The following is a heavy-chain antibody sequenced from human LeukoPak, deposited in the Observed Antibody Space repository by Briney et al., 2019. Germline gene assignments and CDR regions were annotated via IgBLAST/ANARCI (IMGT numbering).Heavy chain of an antibody. Sequence: GASVKVSCKASGYTFTSYGISWVRQAPGQGLEWMGWISAYNGNTNYAQKLQGRVTMTTDTSTSTAYMELRSLRSDDTAVYYCARVETVVTREYYFDYWGQGTLVTVSS. D-gene: IGHD4-23*01. J-gene: IGHJ4*02. CDR3: ARVETVVTREYYFDY. CDR2: ISAYNGNT. V-gene: IGHV1-18*01. CDR1: GYTFTSYG.